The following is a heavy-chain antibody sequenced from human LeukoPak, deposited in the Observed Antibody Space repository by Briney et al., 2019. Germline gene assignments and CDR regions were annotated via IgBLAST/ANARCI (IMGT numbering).Heavy chain of an antibody. CDR3: AVRYFDWLKRYYYGMDV. CDR1: GGSFSGYY. J-gene: IGHJ6*02. D-gene: IGHD3-9*01. V-gene: IGHV4-34*01. Sequence: SETPSLTCAVYGGSFSGYYWSWLRQPPGKGLEWIGEINHSGSTNYNPSLKSRVTISVDTSKNQFSLKLSSVTAADTAVYYCAVRYFDWLKRYYYGMDVWGQGTTVTVSS. CDR2: INHSGST.